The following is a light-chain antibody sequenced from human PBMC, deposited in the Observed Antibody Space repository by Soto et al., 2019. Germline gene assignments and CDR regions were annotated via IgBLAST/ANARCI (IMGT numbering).Light chain of an antibody. Sequence: QSVLSQPRSVSGSPGQSLTISCTGTSSDVGAYNYVSWYQHHPGKAPKLVIYGVTKRPSGVPDRFSGSKPGNTASLTISGLQGDDEADYYCCSYAGSYTYVFGIGTKVTVL. J-gene: IGLJ1*01. CDR3: CSYAGSYTYV. CDR1: SSDVGAYNY. V-gene: IGLV2-11*01. CDR2: GVT.